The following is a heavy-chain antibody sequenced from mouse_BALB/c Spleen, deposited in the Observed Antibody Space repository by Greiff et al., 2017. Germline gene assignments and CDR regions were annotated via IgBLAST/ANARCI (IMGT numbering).Heavy chain of an antibody. J-gene: IGHJ3*01. CDR3: ARRLSFAY. CDR2: IDPANGNT. V-gene: IGHV14-3*02. D-gene: IGHD1-2*01. CDR1: GFNIKDTY. Sequence: EVQLQQSGAELVKPGASVKLSCTASGFNIKDTYMHWVKQRPEQGLEWIGRIDPANGNTKYDPKFQGKATITADSSSNTAYLQLSSLTSEDTAVYYCARRLSFAYWGQGTLVTVSA.